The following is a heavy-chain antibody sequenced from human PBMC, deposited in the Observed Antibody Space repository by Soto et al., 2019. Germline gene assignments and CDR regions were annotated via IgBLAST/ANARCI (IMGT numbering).Heavy chain of an antibody. CDR2: IYYSGST. CDR3: ARHWESRGGGHYYYYGMDV. J-gene: IGHJ6*02. D-gene: IGHD1-26*01. CDR1: GGSISRYY. Sequence: SETLSLTCTVSGGSISRYYWNWIRQPPGKGLEWIGYIYYSGSTNYNPSLKSRVTISVDTSKNQFSLKLSSVTAADTAVYYCARHWESRGGGHYYYYGMDVWGQGTTVTVSS. V-gene: IGHV4-59*08.